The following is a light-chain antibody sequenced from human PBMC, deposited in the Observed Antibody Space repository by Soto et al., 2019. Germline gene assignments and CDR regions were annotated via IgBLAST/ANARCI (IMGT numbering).Light chain of an antibody. CDR1: SSDVGGYNF. CDR3: SSYTSSGTVV. Sequence: QSALTQPASLSGSPGQSIAISCTGTSSDVGGYNFVSWFQQHPGKAPKLLIYDVNSRPSGVSDRFSGSKSGNTASLTISGLQTEDEADYYCSSYTSSGTVVFGGGTQLTVL. V-gene: IGLV2-14*01. CDR2: DVN. J-gene: IGLJ2*01.